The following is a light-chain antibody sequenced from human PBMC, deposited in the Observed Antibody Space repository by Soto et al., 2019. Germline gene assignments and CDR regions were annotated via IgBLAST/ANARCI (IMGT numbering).Light chain of an antibody. Sequence: DIQMTQSPSTLSASVGDRVTITCRASQTISSSLDWYQQKPGKAPKPLIYRASSLESGVPSRFSGSGSGTEFALTIHKLQTDDFAPYFCEHMATFGQGTKVEIK. CDR1: QTISSS. J-gene: IGKJ1*01. V-gene: IGKV1-5*03. CDR3: EHMAT. CDR2: RAS.